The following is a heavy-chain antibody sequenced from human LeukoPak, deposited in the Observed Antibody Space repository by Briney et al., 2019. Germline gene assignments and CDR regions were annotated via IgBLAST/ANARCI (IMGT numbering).Heavy chain of an antibody. J-gene: IGHJ4*02. CDR2: ISYDGSNK. D-gene: IGHD1-26*01. CDR3: ARDFIVGATYFDY. CDR1: GFTFSSYA. V-gene: IGHV3-30-3*01. Sequence: GGSLRLSCAASGFTFSSYAMHWVRQAPGKGLEWVAVISYDGSNKYYADSVKDRFTISRDNSKNTLYLQMNSLRAEDTAVYYCARDFIVGATYFDYWGQGTLVTVSS.